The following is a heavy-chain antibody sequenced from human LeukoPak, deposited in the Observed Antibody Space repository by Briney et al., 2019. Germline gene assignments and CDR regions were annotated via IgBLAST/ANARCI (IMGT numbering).Heavy chain of an antibody. D-gene: IGHD3-9*01. CDR2: IKQDGSEK. CDR1: GFTFSSYW. V-gene: IGHV3-7*03. J-gene: IGHJ4*02. CDR3: ARMVGLRYFDWLPHFDY. Sequence: GGSLRLSCAASGFTFSSYWMSWVRQAPGKGLEWVANIKQDGSEKYYVDSVKGRFTISRDNAKNSLYLQMNSLRAEDTAVYYCARMVGLRYFDWLPHFDYWGQGTLVTVSS.